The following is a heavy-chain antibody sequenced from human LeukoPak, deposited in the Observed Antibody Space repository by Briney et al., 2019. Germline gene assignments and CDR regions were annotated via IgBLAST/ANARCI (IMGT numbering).Heavy chain of an antibody. CDR3: ARSLYYDILTVYYLFYMDV. CDR2: IYTSGST. J-gene: IGHJ6*03. V-gene: IGHV4-61*02. CDR1: GGSISSGSYY. D-gene: IGHD3-9*01. Sequence: PSETLSLTCTVSGGSISSGSYYWSWIRQPAGMGLEWIGRIYTSGSTNYNPSLKSRVTISVDTSKNQFSLKLSSVTAADTAVYYCARSLYYDILTVYYLFYMDVWGKGTTVTVSS.